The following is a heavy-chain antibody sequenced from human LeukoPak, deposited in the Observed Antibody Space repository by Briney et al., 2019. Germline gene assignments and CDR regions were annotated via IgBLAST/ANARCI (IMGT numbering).Heavy chain of an antibody. CDR1: GYTFTGYY. Sequence: ASVKVSCKASGYTFTGYYMHWVRQAPGQGLEWMGWINPNSGGTNYAQKFQGRVTMTRDTSISTAYMELSRLRSDDTAVYYCASHKKELRYFDWPAAFDYWGQGTLATVSS. J-gene: IGHJ4*02. CDR2: INPNSGGT. V-gene: IGHV1-2*02. CDR3: ASHKKELRYFDWPAAFDY. D-gene: IGHD3-9*01.